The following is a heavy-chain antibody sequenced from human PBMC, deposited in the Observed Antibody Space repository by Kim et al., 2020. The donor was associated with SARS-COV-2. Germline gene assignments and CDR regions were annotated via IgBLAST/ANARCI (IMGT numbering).Heavy chain of an antibody. CDR2: IKQDGSEK. J-gene: IGHJ4*02. D-gene: IGHD3-3*01. V-gene: IGHV3-7*01. Sequence: GGSLRLSCAASGFTFSSYWMSWVRQAPGKGLEWVANIKQDGSEKYYVDSVKGRFTISRDNAKNSLYLQMNSLRAEDTAVYYCARDMSEWLFSYFDYWGQGTLVTVSS. CDR3: ARDMSEWLFSYFDY. CDR1: GFTFSSYW.